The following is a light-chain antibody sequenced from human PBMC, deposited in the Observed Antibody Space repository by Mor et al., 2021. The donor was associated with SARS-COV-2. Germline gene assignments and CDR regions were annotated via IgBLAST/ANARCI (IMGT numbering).Light chain of an antibody. CDR2: TAS. Sequence: VGDRVTITCLASQGISNHLAWYQQKPGTAPKLLIHTASTLQSGVPSRFSGSGSGTDFTLTISSLQPEDFATYYCQHLNSYPITFGQGTR. V-gene: IGKV1-9*01. CDR3: QHLNSYPIT. J-gene: IGKJ5*01. CDR1: QGISNH.